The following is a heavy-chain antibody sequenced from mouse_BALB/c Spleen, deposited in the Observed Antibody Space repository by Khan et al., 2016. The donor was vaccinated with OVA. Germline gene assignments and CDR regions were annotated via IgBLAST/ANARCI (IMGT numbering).Heavy chain of an antibody. CDR2: ILPGSGST. Sequence: QVQLKESGAELMKPGASVKISCKATGYTFSSYWIEWVKQRPGHGLEWIGEILPGSGSTNYNEKFKGKATFTADTSSNTAYMQLNSLTSEDSAVYYCARSRLWFAYWGQGTLVTVSA. V-gene: IGHV1-9*01. CDR3: ARSRLWFAY. J-gene: IGHJ3*01. CDR1: GYTFSSYW.